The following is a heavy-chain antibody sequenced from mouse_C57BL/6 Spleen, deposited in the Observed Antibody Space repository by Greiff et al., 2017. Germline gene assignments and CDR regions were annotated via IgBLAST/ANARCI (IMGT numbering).Heavy chain of an antibody. Sequence: VQLQQSGPELVKPGASVKISCKASGYAFSSSWMNWVQPRPGKGLEWIGRIYPGAGDTNYNGKFKGKATLTADKSSSTAYMQLSSLTSEDSAVYFCASPYYYGSSYPFDYWGQGTTLTVSS. D-gene: IGHD1-1*01. CDR2: IYPGAGDT. CDR3: ASPYYYGSSYPFDY. CDR1: GYAFSSSW. V-gene: IGHV1-82*01. J-gene: IGHJ2*01.